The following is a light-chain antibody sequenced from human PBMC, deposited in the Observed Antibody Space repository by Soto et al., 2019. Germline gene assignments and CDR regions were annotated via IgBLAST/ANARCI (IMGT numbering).Light chain of an antibody. CDR2: EVS. Sequence: QSVLTQPASVFGSPGQSITISCTGTSSDVGGYNFVSWYQQHPGKAPKLMIYEVSNRPSGVSNRFSGSKSGNTASLTISGLQPEDEADYYCSPYTTSSTVVFGTGTKVTVL. CDR3: SPYTTSSTVV. V-gene: IGLV2-14*03. CDR1: SSDVGGYNF. J-gene: IGLJ1*01.